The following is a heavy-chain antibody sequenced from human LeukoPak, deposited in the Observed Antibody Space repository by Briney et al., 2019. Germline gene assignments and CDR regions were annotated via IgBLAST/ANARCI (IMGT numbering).Heavy chain of an antibody. CDR1: GGSISSGSYY. CDR2: IYTSGST. V-gene: IGHV4-61*02. CDR3: ARARSSWGPDDY. Sequence: TLSLTCTVSGGSISSGSYYWSWIRQPAGKGLEWIGRIYTSGSTNYNPSLKSRVTMSVDTSKNQFSLKLSSVTAADTAVYYCARARSSWGPDDYWGQGTLVTVSS. J-gene: IGHJ4*02. D-gene: IGHD6-13*01.